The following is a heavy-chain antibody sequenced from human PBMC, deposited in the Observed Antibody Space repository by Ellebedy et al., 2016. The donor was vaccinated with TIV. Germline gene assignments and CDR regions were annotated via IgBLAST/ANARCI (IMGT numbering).Heavy chain of an antibody. CDR3: ARGRSISMLRGGWFDP. CDR1: GGSFSGYF. Sequence: MPSETLSLTCAVSGGSFSGYFWTWIRQSPGKGLEWIGEVNHNGNTNYNPSLKSRVAISVDTSKNQFYLKPSSVTAADTAVYYCARGRSISMLRGGWFDPWGQGTLVTVSS. V-gene: IGHV4-34*01. CDR2: VNHNGNT. D-gene: IGHD3-10*01. J-gene: IGHJ5*02.